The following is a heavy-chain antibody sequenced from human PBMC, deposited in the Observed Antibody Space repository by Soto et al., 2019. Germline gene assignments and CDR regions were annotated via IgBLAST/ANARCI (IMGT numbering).Heavy chain of an antibody. J-gene: IGHJ5*02. CDR2: IYYSGST. V-gene: IGHV4-39*01. Sequence: SETLSLTCTVSGGSISSSSYYWGWIRQPPGKGLEWIGSIYYSGSTYYNPSLKSRVTISVDTSKNQFSLKLSSVTAADTAVYYCARSYYCSSTNCYSYWFDPWGQGTLVTVSS. D-gene: IGHD2-2*01. CDR3: ARSYYCSSTNCYSYWFDP. CDR1: GGSISSSSYY.